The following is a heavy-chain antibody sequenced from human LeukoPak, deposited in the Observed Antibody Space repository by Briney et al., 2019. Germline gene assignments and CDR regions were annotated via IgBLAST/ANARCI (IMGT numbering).Heavy chain of an antibody. J-gene: IGHJ3*02. Sequence: ASVKVSCKASGYTFTGYYIHWVRQAPGQGLEWMGWINPNNGGTKYAQKFQGRVTMTRDTSISTAYMELSRLRSDDTAVYYCARVYYDGSGYPSFDIWGQGTMVTVSS. V-gene: IGHV1-2*02. CDR2: INPNNGGT. CDR1: GYTFTGYY. D-gene: IGHD3-22*01. CDR3: ARVYYDGSGYPSFDI.